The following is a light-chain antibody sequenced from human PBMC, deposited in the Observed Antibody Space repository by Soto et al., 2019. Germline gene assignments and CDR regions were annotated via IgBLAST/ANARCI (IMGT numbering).Light chain of an antibody. J-gene: IGKJ1*01. CDR1: QSIGRF. Sequence: DIQMTHSPSTLSASVGDRVTITCRASQSIGRFLAWYQHQPGKAPKLLIYDASTFESGVPSRFSGTGSGTEFTFSITSLQPEDFGTYYCQQCYMGWTFGQGTKVDIK. CDR3: QQCYMGWT. V-gene: IGKV1-5*01. CDR2: DAS.